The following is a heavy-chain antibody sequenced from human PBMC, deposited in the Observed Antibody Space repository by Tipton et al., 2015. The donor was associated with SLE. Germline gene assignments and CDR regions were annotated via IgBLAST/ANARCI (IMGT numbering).Heavy chain of an antibody. CDR2: IYTSGST. D-gene: IGHD6-13*01. Sequence: TLSLTCTVSGGSISSGSYYWSWIRQPAGKGLEWIGRIYTSGSTNYNPSLKSRVTISVDTSKNQFSLKLSSVTAADTAVYYCARARGSSSPSYYSDYWGQGTLVTVSS. CDR1: GGSISSGSYY. V-gene: IGHV4-61*02. CDR3: ARARGSSSPSYYSDY. J-gene: IGHJ4*02.